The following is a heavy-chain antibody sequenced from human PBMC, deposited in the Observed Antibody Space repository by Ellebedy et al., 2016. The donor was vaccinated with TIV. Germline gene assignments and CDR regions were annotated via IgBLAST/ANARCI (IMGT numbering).Heavy chain of an antibody. Sequence: GESLKISCKGSGFTFTSHWIGWVRQMPGKGLEWMGIIYPGDSDTRYSPSFQGQVTISADNSINTAYLQWSSLKASDTAMYYCVRRSFSGFHYFDYWGQGTLVTVSS. CDR2: IYPGDSDT. V-gene: IGHV5-51*01. D-gene: IGHD3-10*01. CDR1: GFTFTSHW. J-gene: IGHJ4*02. CDR3: VRRSFSGFHYFDY.